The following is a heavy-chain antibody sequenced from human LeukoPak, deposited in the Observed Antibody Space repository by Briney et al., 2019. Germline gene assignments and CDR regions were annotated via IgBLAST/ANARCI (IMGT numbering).Heavy chain of an antibody. D-gene: IGHD3-10*01. CDR2: ISGSGGST. Sequence: GGSLRLSCAASGFTFSSYAMSWVRQAPGKGLEWVSAISGSGGSTYYADSVKGRFTISRDNSKNTLYLQMNSLRAEDTAVYYCAKDHLAAYYGSGSYYPWFDPWGQGTLVTVSS. CDR1: GFTFSSYA. V-gene: IGHV3-23*01. CDR3: AKDHLAAYYGSGSYYPWFDP. J-gene: IGHJ5*02.